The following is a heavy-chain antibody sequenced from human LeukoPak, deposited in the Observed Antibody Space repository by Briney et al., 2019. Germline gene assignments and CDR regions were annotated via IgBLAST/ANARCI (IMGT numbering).Heavy chain of an antibody. D-gene: IGHD3-10*02. J-gene: IGHJ4*02. V-gene: IGHV1-24*01. CDR1: GYTLTELS. CDR3: ATVFGKWSTGDYFDY. Sequence: GASVKVSCKVSGYTLTELSMHWVRQAPGKGLEWMGGFDAEDGETIYAQKFQGRVTMTEDTSTDTAYMELSGLRSEDTAVYYCATVFGKWSTGDYFDYWGQGTLVTVSS. CDR2: FDAEDGET.